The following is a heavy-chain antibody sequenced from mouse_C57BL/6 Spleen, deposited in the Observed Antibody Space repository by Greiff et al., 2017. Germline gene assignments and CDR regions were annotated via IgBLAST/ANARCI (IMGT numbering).Heavy chain of an antibody. J-gene: IGHJ2*01. D-gene: IGHD1-2*01. CDR3: VRTLRGDFDY. Sequence: EVQGVESGGGLVQPKGSLKLSCAASGFSFNTYAMNWVRQAPGKGLEWVARIRSKSNNYATYYAASVKDRFTISRDDSESMLYLQMNNLKTEDTAMYYCVRTLRGDFDYWGQGTTLTVSS. CDR2: IRSKSNNYAT. V-gene: IGHV10-1*01. CDR1: GFSFNTYA.